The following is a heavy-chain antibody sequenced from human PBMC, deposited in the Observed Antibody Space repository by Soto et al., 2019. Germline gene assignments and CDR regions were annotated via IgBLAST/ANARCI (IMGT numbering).Heavy chain of an antibody. V-gene: IGHV3-48*02. D-gene: IGHD2-2*03. CDR1: GFIFGGYS. Sequence: GGSLRLSCEASGFIFGGYSMTWVRQAPGKGLEWVSYINSGSDVTYYSDSVKGRFTVSRDNAKDSLYLQMSSLRDEDTAVYFCARPHLDRPTYYGLDVWGQGTTVTVSS. CDR2: INSGSDVT. CDR3: ARPHLDRPTYYGLDV. J-gene: IGHJ6*02.